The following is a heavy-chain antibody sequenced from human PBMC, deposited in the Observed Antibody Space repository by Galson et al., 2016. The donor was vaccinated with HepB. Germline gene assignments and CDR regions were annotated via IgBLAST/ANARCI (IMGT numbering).Heavy chain of an antibody. V-gene: IGHV3-30*12. D-gene: IGHD3-10*01. CDR2: ISYDGSEE. CDR1: GFIFSSYG. CDR3: TKDPQLYVTRGVWDN. Sequence: SLRLSCAASGFIFSSYGMHWVRQAPGKGLEWVAVISYDGSEEFYADSLKGRFTISRGNSRDTLYLQMNSLRPEDTAVYYCTKDPQLYVTRGVWDNWGQGALVTVSS. J-gene: IGHJ4*02.